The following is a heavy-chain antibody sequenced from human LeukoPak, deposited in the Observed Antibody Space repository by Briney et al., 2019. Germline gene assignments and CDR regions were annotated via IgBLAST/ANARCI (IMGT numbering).Heavy chain of an antibody. CDR1: GFTFSNCA. Sequence: GGSLRLSCAASGFTFSNCAMSWVRQAPGRGLEWVSSIRGSGGDRYYADSVKGRFTISRDDSTNTLYLQMSSLRAEDTAIYYCAKAVGVIYMGIDFWGQGTLVTVSS. CDR3: AKAVGVIYMGIDF. D-gene: IGHD3-10*01. V-gene: IGHV3-23*01. CDR2: IRGSGGDR. J-gene: IGHJ4*02.